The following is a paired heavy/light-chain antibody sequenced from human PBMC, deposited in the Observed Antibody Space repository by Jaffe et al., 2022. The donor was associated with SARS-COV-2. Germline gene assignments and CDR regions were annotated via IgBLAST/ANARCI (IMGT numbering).Heavy chain of an antibody. CDR2: IASDERTT. Sequence: EVRLVESGGDLVQPGGSLRLSCAASGFTFTNYWMHWVRQAPGKGLVWVARIASDERTTTSADSVKGRFTVSRDNAKNTVYLQMDSLRAEDTAVYYCVRDFRVYDHWGQGTLVTVSS. V-gene: IGHV3-74*01. CDR3: VRDFRVYDH. J-gene: IGHJ4*02. CDR1: GFTFTNYW.
Light chain of an antibody. V-gene: IGLV2-14*03. CDR3: TAFTSGQTHV. CDR2: DVS. J-gene: IGLJ1*01. CDR1: SSDVGSYNF. Sequence: QSALTQPASVSGSPGQSITISCTGTSSDVGSYNFVSWYQQHIPGEAPKLLIFDVSNRPLGVSNRFSGSKSGDTASLTISGLQAEDEAEYYCTAFTSGQTHVFGSGTKVTVL.